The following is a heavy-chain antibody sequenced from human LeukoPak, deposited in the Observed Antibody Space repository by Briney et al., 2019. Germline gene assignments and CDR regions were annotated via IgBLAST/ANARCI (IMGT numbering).Heavy chain of an antibody. Sequence: PSETLSLTCAVYGGSFSGYYWSWIRQPPGKGLEWIGEINHIGSTNYNPSLKSRVTISVDTTKNQFSLKLSSVTAADTAVYYCARGQFGNSITMIVVVITDNWFDPWGQGTLVTVSS. J-gene: IGHJ5*02. D-gene: IGHD3-22*01. CDR2: INHIGST. CDR3: ARGQFGNSITMIVVVITDNWFDP. CDR1: GGSFSGYY. V-gene: IGHV4-34*01.